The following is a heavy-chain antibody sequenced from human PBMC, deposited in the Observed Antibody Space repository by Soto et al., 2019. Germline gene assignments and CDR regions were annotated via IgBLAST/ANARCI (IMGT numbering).Heavy chain of an antibody. J-gene: IGHJ6*02. V-gene: IGHV1-18*01. CDR1: GYTFTSYA. Sequence: GASVKVSCKASGYTFTSYAMHWVRQAPGQGLEWMGWISAYNGNTNYAQKLQGRVTMTTDTSTATAYMELRSLGSDDTAVYYCARDPYHVLMVNAPNLYGMDVWGQGTTVTVSS. CDR3: ARDPYHVLMVNAPNLYGMDV. CDR2: ISAYNGNT. D-gene: IGHD2-8*01.